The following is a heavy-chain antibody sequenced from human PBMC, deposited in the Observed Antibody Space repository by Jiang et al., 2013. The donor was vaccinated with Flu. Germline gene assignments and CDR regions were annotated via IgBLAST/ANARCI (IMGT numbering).Heavy chain of an antibody. Sequence: SLTCAISGDSVSTKSADWNWFRQSPSRGLEWLGRTYYRSQWSTDYAVSMKGRITINPDTSKNQCSLHLNSVTPQDTAVYYCARKVAGGALDYWGQGTLVTVSS. D-gene: IGHD5-12*01. CDR2: TYYRSQWST. V-gene: IGHV6-1*01. J-gene: IGHJ4*02. CDR3: ARKVAGGALDY. CDR1: GDSVSTKSAD.